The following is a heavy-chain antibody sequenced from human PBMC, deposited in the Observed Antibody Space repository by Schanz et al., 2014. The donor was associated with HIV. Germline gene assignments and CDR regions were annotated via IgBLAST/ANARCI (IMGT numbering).Heavy chain of an antibody. CDR1: GFSLSTYG. D-gene: IGHD1-26*01. Sequence: VQLVESGGGLVQRGGSLRLSCVTSGFSLSTYGMNWVRQTPGEGLHWVAVISYDGSDKYYADSVKGRFTISRDNSKNTLYLQMNSLRAEDTAVYYCAKDGSWEAFDVFDIWGQGTVVTVSS. CDR3: AKDGSWEAFDVFDI. CDR2: ISYDGSDK. J-gene: IGHJ3*02. V-gene: IGHV3-30*18.